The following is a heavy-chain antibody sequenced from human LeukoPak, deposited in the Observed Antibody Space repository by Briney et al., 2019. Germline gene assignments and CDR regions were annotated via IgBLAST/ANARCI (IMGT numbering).Heavy chain of an antibody. V-gene: IGHV3-66*01. CDR3: ARASGSYYWYFDL. CDR2: IYSGGST. Sequence: GGSLRLSCTTTGFTFSSYGMHWVRQAPGKGLEWVSVIYSGGSTYYADSVKGRFTISRDNSKNTLYLQMNSLRAEDTAVYYCARASGSYYWYFDLWGRGTLVTVSS. CDR1: GFTFSSYG. J-gene: IGHJ2*01. D-gene: IGHD1-26*01.